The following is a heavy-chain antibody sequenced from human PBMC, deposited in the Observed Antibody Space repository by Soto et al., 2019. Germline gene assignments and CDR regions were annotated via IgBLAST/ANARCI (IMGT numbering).Heavy chain of an antibody. J-gene: IGHJ6*02. CDR2: IYYRGST. CDR3: ARGIGGYDYYYYYGMDV. CDR1: GGSISSYY. V-gene: IGHV4-59*01. D-gene: IGHD5-12*01. Sequence: SSETLSLTCTVSGGSISSYYWSWIRQPPGKGLEWIGYIYYRGSTNYNPSLKSRVTISVATSKNQFSLKLSSVTAADTAVYCCARGIGGYDYYYYYGMDVWAQGTTVPVSS.